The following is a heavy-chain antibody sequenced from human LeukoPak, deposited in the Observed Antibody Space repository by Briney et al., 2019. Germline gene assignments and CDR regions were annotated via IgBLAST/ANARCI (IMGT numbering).Heavy chain of an antibody. D-gene: IGHD4-17*01. J-gene: IGHJ5*02. CDR2: IIPIFGTA. V-gene: IGHV1-69*13. Sequence: GASVKVSCKASGGTFSSYAISWVRQAPGQGLEWMGGIIPIFGTANYAQKFQGRVTITADESTSTAYMELRSLRSDDTAVYYCARSGGTVTDNWFDPWGQGTLVTVSS. CDR1: GGTFSSYA. CDR3: ARSGGTVTDNWFDP.